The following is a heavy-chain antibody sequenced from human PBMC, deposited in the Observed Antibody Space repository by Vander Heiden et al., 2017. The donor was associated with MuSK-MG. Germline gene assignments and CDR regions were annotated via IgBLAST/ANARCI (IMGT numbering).Heavy chain of an antibody. CDR3: AHILAVAGPFDY. CDR1: GFSLSTGGVG. Sequence: ITLQESGPTLVKPPQPLTLTCTFSGFSLSTGGVGVGWIRQPPGKALEWLAVIYWDDDKRYSPSLKRRLTITEDASKNQVVLTMTNMDPVDTATYFCAHILAVAGPFDYWGQGTLVTVSS. CDR2: IYWDDDK. D-gene: IGHD6-19*01. V-gene: IGHV2-5*02. J-gene: IGHJ4*02.